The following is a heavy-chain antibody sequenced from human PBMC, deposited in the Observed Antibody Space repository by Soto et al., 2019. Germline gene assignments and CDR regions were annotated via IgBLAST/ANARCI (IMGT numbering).Heavy chain of an antibody. CDR1: GGSISSYY. CDR3: AREEGDGYNLWYYFDY. D-gene: IGHD3-10*01. CDR2: IYTSGST. Sequence: SETLSLTCTVSGGSISSYYWSRIRQPAGKGLEWIGRIYTSGSTNYNPSLKSRVTMSVDTSKNQFSLKLSSVTAADTAVYYCAREEGDGYNLWYYFDYWGQGTLVTVSS. V-gene: IGHV4-4*07. J-gene: IGHJ4*02.